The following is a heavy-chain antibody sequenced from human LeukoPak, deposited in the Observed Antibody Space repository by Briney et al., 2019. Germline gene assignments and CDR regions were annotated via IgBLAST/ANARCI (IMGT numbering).Heavy chain of an antibody. D-gene: IGHD6-19*01. CDR2: ISYDGSNK. CDR1: GFTFSSYA. V-gene: IGHV3-30*04. CDR3: ARVAVAEFYYFDY. Sequence: GGSLRLSCAASGFTFSSYAMHWVRQAPGKGLEWVAVISYDGSNKYYADSVKGRFTISRDSSKNTLYLQMNSLRAEDTAVYYCARVAVAEFYYFDYWGQGTLVTVSS. J-gene: IGHJ4*02.